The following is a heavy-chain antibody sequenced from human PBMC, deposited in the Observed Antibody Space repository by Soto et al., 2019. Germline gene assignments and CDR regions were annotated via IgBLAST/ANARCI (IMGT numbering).Heavy chain of an antibody. Sequence: GGSLRLSCAASGFTFSSYAMSWVRQAPGKGLEWVSAISGSGGSTYYADSVKGRFTISRDNSKNTLYLQMNSLRAEDTAVYYCAKDPEDCGGDCYYFQHWGQGTLVTVSS. CDR3: AKDPEDCGGDCYYFQH. J-gene: IGHJ1*01. CDR1: GFTFSSYA. V-gene: IGHV3-23*01. D-gene: IGHD2-21*02. CDR2: ISGSGGST.